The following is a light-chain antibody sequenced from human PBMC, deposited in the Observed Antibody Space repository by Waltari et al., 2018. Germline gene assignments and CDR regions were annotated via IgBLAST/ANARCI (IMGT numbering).Light chain of an antibody. CDR1: SSDVGGSNY. V-gene: IGLV2-14*01. CDR2: EVS. CDR3: SSYTSSSTPYV. J-gene: IGLJ1*01. Sequence: QSALTQPASVSGSPGQSIPISCTGTSSDVGGSNYVPWYQQHPGKAPKLMIYEVSNRPSGVSNRFSGSKSGNTASLTISGLQAEDEADYYCSSYTSSSTPYVFGTGTKVTVL.